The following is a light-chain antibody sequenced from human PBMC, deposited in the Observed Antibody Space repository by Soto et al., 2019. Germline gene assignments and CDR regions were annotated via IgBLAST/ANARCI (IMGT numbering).Light chain of an antibody. CDR1: QNLNDW. CDR2: KAS. V-gene: IGKV1-5*03. Sequence: DIPMTQSPSTLSASVGDRVTITCRASQNLNDWLAWYQQKPGKAPKLLIYKASSLESGVPSRFSGSGSGTEFTLTINSLQPDDFATYYCQQYIGYWTFGQGTKVEIK. J-gene: IGKJ1*01. CDR3: QQYIGYWT.